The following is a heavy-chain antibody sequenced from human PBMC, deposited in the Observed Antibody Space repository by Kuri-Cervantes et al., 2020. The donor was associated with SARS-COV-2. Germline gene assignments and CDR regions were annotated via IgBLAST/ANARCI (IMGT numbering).Heavy chain of an antibody. CDR2: ISSSSTI. CDR3: ARSFEGWDV. Sequence: ETLSLTCAAPGFTFSSHSMNWVRQAPGKGLEWVSYISSSSTIYYADSVKGRFTISRDNSKNTLYPQLNSLRAEDTAVYYCARSFEGWDVWGQGTTVTVSS. J-gene: IGHJ6*02. V-gene: IGHV3-48*01. CDR1: GFTFSSHS. D-gene: IGHD3-9*01.